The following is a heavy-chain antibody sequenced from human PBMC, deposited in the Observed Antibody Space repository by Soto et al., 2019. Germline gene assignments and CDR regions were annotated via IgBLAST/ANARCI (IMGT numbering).Heavy chain of an antibody. Sequence: QVQLVQSGAEVKKPGSSVKVSCKASGGTFSSYAISWVRQAPGQGLEWMGGIIPIFGTANYAQKFQGRVTITADKFPSTGYMEASSLGFEDPAVVYRAGYGRSGGGYDLRGPGTPVTVSS. CDR3: AGYGRSGGGYDL. J-gene: IGHJ6*02. CDR1: GGTFSSYA. V-gene: IGHV1-69*06. D-gene: IGHD3-22*01. CDR2: IIPIFGTA.